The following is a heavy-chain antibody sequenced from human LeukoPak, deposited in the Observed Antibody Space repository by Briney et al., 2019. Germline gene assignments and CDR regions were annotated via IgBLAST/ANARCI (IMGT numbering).Heavy chain of an antibody. CDR1: GFSLSTSGMC. CDR2: IDWDDDK. Sequence: SGPALVKPTQTLTLTCTFSGFSLSTSGMCVSWIRQPPGKALEWLARIDWDDDKYYSTSLKTRLTISKDTSKNQVVLTMTHMDPVDTATCYCARTEYSSSSNYFDYWGQGTLVTVSS. CDR3: ARTEYSSSSNYFDY. J-gene: IGHJ4*02. V-gene: IGHV2-70*11. D-gene: IGHD6-6*01.